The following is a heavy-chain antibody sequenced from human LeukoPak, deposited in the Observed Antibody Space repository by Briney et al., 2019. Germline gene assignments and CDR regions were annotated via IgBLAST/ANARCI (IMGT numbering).Heavy chain of an antibody. CDR1: GYTFTSYY. V-gene: IGHV1-46*01. D-gene: IGHD3-10*01. J-gene: IGHJ6*02. CDR3: ARGLNYFGSGSYRSRMDV. CDR2: INPSGGST. Sequence: ASVKVSCKASGYTFTSYYMHWVRQAPGQGLEWMGIINPSGGSTSYAQKFQDRVTMTRDTSTNTVYMELSSLRSEDTAVYYCARGLNYFGSGSYRSRMDVWGQGTTVTVSS.